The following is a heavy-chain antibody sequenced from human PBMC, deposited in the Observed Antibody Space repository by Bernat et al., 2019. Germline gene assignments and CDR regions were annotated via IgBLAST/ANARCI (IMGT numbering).Heavy chain of an antibody. CDR1: GFTFSSYE. CDR2: ISSSGSTI. CDR3: AKEVGGYSSSWYGDYYYYYYMDV. J-gene: IGHJ6*03. Sequence: EVQLVESGGGLVQPGGSLRLSCAASGFTFSSYEMNWVRQAPGKGLEWVSYISSSGSTIYYADSVKGRFTISRDNAKNSLYLQMNSLRAEDTAVYYCAKEVGGYSSSWYGDYYYYYYMDVWGKGTTVTVSS. V-gene: IGHV3-48*03. D-gene: IGHD6-13*01.